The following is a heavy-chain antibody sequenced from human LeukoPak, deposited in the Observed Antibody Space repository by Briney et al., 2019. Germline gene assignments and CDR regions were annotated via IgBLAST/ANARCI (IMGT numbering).Heavy chain of an antibody. Sequence: GGSLRLSCAASGFTFSSYEMNWVRQAPGKGLEWVSYISSSGSLIKYADSVKGRFTISRDDAKKSQYLQMNSLRVEDTGIYYCARVGSTAEAGTPDYWGQGTLVTVSS. V-gene: IGHV3-48*03. CDR1: GFTFSSYE. D-gene: IGHD6-13*01. CDR3: ARVGSTAEAGTPDY. J-gene: IGHJ4*02. CDR2: ISSSGSLI.